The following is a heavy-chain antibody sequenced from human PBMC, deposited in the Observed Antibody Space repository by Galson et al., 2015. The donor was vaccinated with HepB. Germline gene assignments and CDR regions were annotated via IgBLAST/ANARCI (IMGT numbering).Heavy chain of an antibody. CDR2: IDPSDSYT. Sequence: QSGAEVKKPGESLRISCKGSGYSFTSYWISWVRQMPGKGLEWMGRIDPSDSYTSYSPSFQGHVTISADKSISTAYLQWSSLKASDTAMYYCAKNGGSYSPAVTYYYYGMDVWGQGTTVTVSS. D-gene: IGHD1-26*01. CDR1: GYSFTSYW. J-gene: IGHJ6*02. V-gene: IGHV5-10-1*01. CDR3: AKNGGSYSPAVTYYYYGMDV.